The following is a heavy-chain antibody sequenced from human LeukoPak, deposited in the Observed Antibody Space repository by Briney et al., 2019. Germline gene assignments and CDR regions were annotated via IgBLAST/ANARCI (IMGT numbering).Heavy chain of an antibody. D-gene: IGHD3-22*01. Sequence: ASVKVSCKASGYTFTSYYMHWVRQAPGQGLEWMGIINPSWGSTSYAQKFQGRVTMTRDTSTSTVYMELSSLRSEDTAVYYCARDFYSYYYDSSGYFFWGQGTMVTVSS. CDR3: ARDFYSYYYDSSGYFF. J-gene: IGHJ3*01. CDR1: GYTFTSYY. V-gene: IGHV1-46*01. CDR2: INPSWGST.